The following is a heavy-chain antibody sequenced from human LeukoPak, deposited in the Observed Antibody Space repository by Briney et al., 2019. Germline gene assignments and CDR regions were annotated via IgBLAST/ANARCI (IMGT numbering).Heavy chain of an antibody. J-gene: IGHJ4*02. CDR2: IIPIFGTA. Sequence: SVKVSCKASGGTFSSYAISWVRQAPGQGLEWMGGIIPIFGTANYAQKFQGRVTITADESTSTAYMELSSLRSEDTAVYYCARVVLRFLEWFEFDYWGQGTLVTVSS. CDR1: GGTFSSYA. D-gene: IGHD3-3*01. CDR3: ARVVLRFLEWFEFDY. V-gene: IGHV1-69*13.